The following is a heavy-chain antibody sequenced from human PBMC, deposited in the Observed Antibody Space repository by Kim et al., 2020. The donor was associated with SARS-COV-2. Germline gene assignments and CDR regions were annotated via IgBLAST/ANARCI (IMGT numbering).Heavy chain of an antibody. J-gene: IGHJ6*02. CDR1: GYTFTSYA. CDR2: INAGNGNT. CDR3: ARDIYMVVPAAMGIYYYYGMDV. D-gene: IGHD2-2*01. Sequence: ASVKVSCKASGYTFTSYAMHWVRQAPGQRLEWMGWINAGNGNTKYSQKFQGRVTITRDTSASTAYMELSSLRSEDTAVYYCARDIYMVVPAAMGIYYYYGMDVWGQGTTVTVSS. V-gene: IGHV1-3*01.